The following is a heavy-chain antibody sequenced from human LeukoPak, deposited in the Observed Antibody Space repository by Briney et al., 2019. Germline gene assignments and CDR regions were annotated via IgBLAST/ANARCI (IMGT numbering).Heavy chain of an antibody. CDR2: ITAGGGST. Sequence: GGSLRLSCAASGFTFSSYGMHWVRRAPGKGLEWVSTITAGGGSTYYADSVKGRFTISRDNSKNTLYLQMNSLRAEDTAIYYCVKGRYCGGTSCSYFDCWGQGTLVTFSS. V-gene: IGHV3-23*01. J-gene: IGHJ4*02. CDR1: GFTFSSYG. CDR3: VKGRYCGGTSCSYFDC. D-gene: IGHD2-2*01.